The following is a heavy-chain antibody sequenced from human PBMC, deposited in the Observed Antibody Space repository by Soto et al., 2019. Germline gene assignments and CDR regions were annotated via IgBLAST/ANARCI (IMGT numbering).Heavy chain of an antibody. CDR3: ATSTGFPGFDY. CDR2: LYSGGST. V-gene: IGHV3-66*01. Sequence: PGGSLRLSCAASGFTVSSKYMSWVRQAPGKGLEWVSVLYSGGSTFYADSVKGRFTISGDNSKNTVYLQMNSLRGEDTAVYYCATSTGFPGFDYWGQGSLVTVSS. CDR1: GFTVSSKY. J-gene: IGHJ4*02. D-gene: IGHD6-25*01.